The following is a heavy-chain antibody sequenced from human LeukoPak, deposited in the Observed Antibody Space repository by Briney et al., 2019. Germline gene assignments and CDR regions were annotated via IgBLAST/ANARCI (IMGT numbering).Heavy chain of an antibody. J-gene: IGHJ5*02. CDR3: ARERKSYSSGWFPRGWFDP. V-gene: IGHV1-18*01. Sequence: ASVKVSCKASGYTFTSYGISWVRQAPGQGLEWMGWISAYNGNTNYAQKLQGRVTMTTDTSTSTAYMELRSLRSDDTAVYYCARERKSYSSGWFPRGWFDPWGQGTLVTVSS. D-gene: IGHD6-19*01. CDR2: ISAYNGNT. CDR1: GYTFTSYG.